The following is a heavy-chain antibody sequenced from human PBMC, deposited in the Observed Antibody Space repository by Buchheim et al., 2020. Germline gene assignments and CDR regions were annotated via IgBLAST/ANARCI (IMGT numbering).Heavy chain of an antibody. J-gene: IGHJ6*02. CDR2: IKQDGSEK. CDR3: ARVGLWSSLYRYYYYYYGMDV. CDR1: GFTFSGYW. Sequence: EVQLVESGGGLVQPGGSLRLSCAASGFTFSGYWMSWVRQAPGKGLELVANIKQDGSEKYYVDSVKGRFTISRANAKHSLYLQMNSLGAEDTAVYYCARVGLWSSLYRYYYYYYGMDVWGQGTT. V-gene: IGHV3-7*01. D-gene: IGHD3-3*01.